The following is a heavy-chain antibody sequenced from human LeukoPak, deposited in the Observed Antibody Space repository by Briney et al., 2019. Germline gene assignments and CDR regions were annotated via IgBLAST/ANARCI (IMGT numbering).Heavy chain of an antibody. CDR1: GFTLSSYW. CDR3: ARAEVAGFDAFDI. CDR2: INNDGSST. D-gene: IGHD6-19*01. Sequence: PGGSLRLSCAASGFTLSSYWMHWVRQAPGKGLVWVSRINNDGSSTTYADSVKGRFTISRDNAKNTLYLQMNSLRVEDTAVYYCARAEVAGFDAFDIWGQGTMVTVSS. V-gene: IGHV3-74*01. J-gene: IGHJ3*02.